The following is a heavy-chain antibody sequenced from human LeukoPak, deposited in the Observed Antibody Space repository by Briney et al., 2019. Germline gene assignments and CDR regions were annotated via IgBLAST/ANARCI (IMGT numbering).Heavy chain of an antibody. V-gene: IGHV3-23*01. Sequence: GGSLRLSCVASGITFSSYAMSWVRQAPGKGLEWVSTISDSGGSTYYADSVKGRFTISRNNSGSALYLQMNSLRVEDTAVYYCAKRIGDYWGQGTLVTVSS. J-gene: IGHJ4*02. CDR2: ISDSGGST. CDR3: AKRIGDY. D-gene: IGHD2-15*01. CDR1: GITFSSYA.